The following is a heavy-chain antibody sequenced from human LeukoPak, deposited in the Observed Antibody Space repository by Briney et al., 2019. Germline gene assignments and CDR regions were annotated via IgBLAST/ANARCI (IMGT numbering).Heavy chain of an antibody. Sequence: GGSLRLSCVASGFTFSDYYMSWIRQAPGKWLEWVSYISRSGSTIYYADSVKGRFTISRDNAKNSLYLQMNSLRTQDTAVYYCAKDSRLLLWLGESGCASWGQGTLVTVAS. J-gene: IGHJ5*02. CDR1: GFTFSDYY. CDR3: AKDSRLLLWLGESGCAS. CDR2: ISRSGSTI. V-gene: IGHV3-11*04. D-gene: IGHD3-10*01.